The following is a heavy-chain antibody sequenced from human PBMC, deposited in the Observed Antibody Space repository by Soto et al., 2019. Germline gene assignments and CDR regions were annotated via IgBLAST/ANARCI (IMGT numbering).Heavy chain of an antibody. V-gene: IGHV1-8*01. CDR3: ARSSRASGKYYYYYYYMDV. D-gene: IGHD1-26*01. CDR2: MNPNSGNT. J-gene: IGHJ6*03. Sequence: GAAGKGCCEGSGKTFTRYDIKWGGPGPGQRDTLMGWMNPNSGNTGYAQKFQGRVTMTRNTSISTAYMELSSLRSEDTAVYYCARSSRASGKYYYYYYYMDVWGKGTTVTVSS. CDR1: GKTFTRYD.